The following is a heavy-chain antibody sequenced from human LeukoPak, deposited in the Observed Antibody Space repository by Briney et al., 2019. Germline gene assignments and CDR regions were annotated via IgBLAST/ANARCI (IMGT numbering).Heavy chain of an antibody. CDR3: ARTRYYYNSRSYGAPYYFDY. D-gene: IGHD3-10*01. CDR1: GVSISTYY. V-gene: IGHV4-59*08. CDR2: IYYSGST. Sequence: SETLSLTCTVSGVSISTYYWSWIRQPPGKGLEWIGYIYYSGSTNYNPSLKSRATISVDTSKNQFSLKLSSVTAADTAVYYCARTRYYYNSRSYGAPYYFDYWGQGTLVTVSS. J-gene: IGHJ4*02.